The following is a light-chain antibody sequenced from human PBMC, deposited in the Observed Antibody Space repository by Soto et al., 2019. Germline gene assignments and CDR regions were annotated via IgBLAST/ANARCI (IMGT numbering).Light chain of an antibody. CDR3: QQFNSSPFT. CDR2: TVS. V-gene: IGKV1-9*01. J-gene: IGKJ4*01. CDR1: QDIRSS. Sequence: DIQLTQSPSFLSASVGDRLTITCRASQDIRSSLAWYQQKPGKAPNLLIYTVSTLQSGVPSRFSGSRSGTEVTPTFSSLQPADFATDYCQQFNSSPFTFGGGTKVEI.